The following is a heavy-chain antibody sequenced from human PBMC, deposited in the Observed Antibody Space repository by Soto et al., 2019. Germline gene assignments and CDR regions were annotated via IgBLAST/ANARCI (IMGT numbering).Heavy chain of an antibody. V-gene: IGHV3-64D*06. Sequence: GGSLRLSCSASGFTFSDYAIHWIRQAPGKGLEYVSAIRSNGGSTYYADSVKGRFTISRDNSKNTAYLQMSSLGVDDMAVYYCAKAPYSSSWPRCHFDYWGQGTLVTVSS. CDR2: IRSNGGST. CDR1: GFTFSDYA. CDR3: AKAPYSSSWPRCHFDY. D-gene: IGHD6-6*01. J-gene: IGHJ4*02.